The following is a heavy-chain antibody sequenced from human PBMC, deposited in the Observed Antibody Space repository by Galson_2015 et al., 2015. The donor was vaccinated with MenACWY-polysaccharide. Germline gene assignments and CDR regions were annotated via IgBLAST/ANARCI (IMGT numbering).Heavy chain of an antibody. CDR2: IIPILDKP. CDR3: ARVDCSGNRGYFAY. J-gene: IGHJ4*02. Sequence: SVKVSCKASGGTFSTYAISWMRQAPGQGLEWMERIIPILDKPNYAQKIQDKVTITADKSTSTVYMELSSLRDEDTAVYYCARVDCSGNRGYFAYWGQGTLVTVSS. D-gene: IGHD2-15*01. CDR1: GGTFSTYA. V-gene: IGHV1-69*04.